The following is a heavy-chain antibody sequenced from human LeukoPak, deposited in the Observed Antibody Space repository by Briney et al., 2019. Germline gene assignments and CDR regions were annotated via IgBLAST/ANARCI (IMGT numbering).Heavy chain of an antibody. J-gene: IGHJ4*02. D-gene: IGHD3-16*01. CDR2: IDPTGGST. CDR1: GYTFPSYF. Sequence: ASVKVSCKASGYTFPSYFMHWVRQAPGQGLEWMGIIDPTGGSTTYAQKFQGRVTMTRDTSTSTVYMELSSLRSEDTAVYYCARVDYDTVAYYFDYWGQGTLVTVSS. V-gene: IGHV1-46*01. CDR3: ARVDYDTVAYYFDY.